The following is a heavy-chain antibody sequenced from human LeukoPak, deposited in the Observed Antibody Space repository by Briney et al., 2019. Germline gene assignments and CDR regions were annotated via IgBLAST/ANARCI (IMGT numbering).Heavy chain of an antibody. V-gene: IGHV1-46*01. Sequence: GASVKVSCKASGYTYTRYYIHWLRQPARQELEWMGMIYPRDGSTTYAQKFQGRVTMTRATSTSTVYMELSSLRSEDTDVYYCARDYVDDIPMIKDYWGQGTLVTVSS. CDR2: IYPRDGST. CDR3: ARDYVDDIPMIKDY. J-gene: IGHJ4*02. D-gene: IGHD2-8*01. CDR1: GYTYTRYY.